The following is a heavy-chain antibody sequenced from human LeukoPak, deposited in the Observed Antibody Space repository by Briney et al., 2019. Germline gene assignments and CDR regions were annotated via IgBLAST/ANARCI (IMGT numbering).Heavy chain of an antibody. D-gene: IGHD4/OR15-4a*01. CDR2: IIPILGIA. CDR3: ARPSMVADSYYYYMDV. CDR1: GGIFSSYT. J-gene: IGHJ6*03. V-gene: IGHV1-69*02. Sequence: ASVKVSCKASGGIFSSYTISWVRQAPGQGLEWMGRIIPILGIANYAQKLQGRVTMTTDTSTNTAYMELRSLRSDDTAVYYCARPSMVADSYYYYMDVWGKGTTVTVSS.